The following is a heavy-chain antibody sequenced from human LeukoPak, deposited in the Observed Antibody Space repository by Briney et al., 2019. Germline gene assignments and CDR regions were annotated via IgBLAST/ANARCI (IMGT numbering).Heavy chain of an antibody. Sequence: SETLSLTCTVSGGSINNSSYYWGWIRQPPGKGLEWIGSIYYSGSTYYNPSLKSRVTISVDTSKSQFSLKLSSVTAADTAVYYCASTQDRGVISPYYYYMDVWGKGTTVTVSS. J-gene: IGHJ6*03. CDR3: ASTQDRGVISPYYYYMDV. D-gene: IGHD3-10*01. CDR1: GGSINNSSYY. CDR2: IYYSGST. V-gene: IGHV4-39*07.